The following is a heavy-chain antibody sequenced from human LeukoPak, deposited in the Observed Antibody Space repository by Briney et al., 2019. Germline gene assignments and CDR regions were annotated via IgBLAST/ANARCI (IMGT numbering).Heavy chain of an antibody. J-gene: IGHJ5*02. V-gene: IGHV4-61*02. Sequence: SQTLSLTCTVSGGSISSGSYYWSWIRQPAGKGLEWIGRIYTSGSTNYNPSLKSRVTISVDTSKNQFSLKLSSVTAADTAVYYCVRDPSAVAAGWFDPWGQGTLVTVSS. CDR3: VRDPSAVAAGWFDP. D-gene: IGHD6-19*01. CDR1: GGSISSGSYY. CDR2: IYTSGST.